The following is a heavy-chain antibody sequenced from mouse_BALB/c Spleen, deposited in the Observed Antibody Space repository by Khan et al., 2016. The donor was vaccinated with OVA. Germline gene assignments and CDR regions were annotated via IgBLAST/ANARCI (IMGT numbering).Heavy chain of an antibody. CDR2: ISYSGST. V-gene: IGHV3-2*02. CDR1: GYSITSGYA. CDR3: ARNNSNGDGMDY. D-gene: IGHD1-2*01. Sequence: VQLQESGPGLVKPSQSLSLTCTVTGYSITSGYAWNWIRQFPGNKLEWMGYISYSGSTSYNPSLRSRISITRDTSKNQFFLQLNSVTTEDTATYYCARNNSNGDGMDYWGQGTTVTVSS. J-gene: IGHJ4*01.